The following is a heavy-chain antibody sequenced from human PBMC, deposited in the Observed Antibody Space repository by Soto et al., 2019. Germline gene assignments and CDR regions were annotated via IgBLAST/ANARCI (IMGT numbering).Heavy chain of an antibody. D-gene: IGHD2-15*01. J-gene: IGHJ4*02. CDR3: ARDSPAESPSRKYCSGGSCLPSY. Sequence: QVQLVESGGGVVQPGRSLRLSCAASGFTFSSYGMHWVRQAPGKGLEWVAVIWYDGSNKYYADSVKGRFTISRDNSKNTLYLQMNSLRAEDTAVYYCARDSPAESPSRKYCSGGSCLPSYWGQGTLVTVSS. CDR1: GFTFSSYG. V-gene: IGHV3-33*01. CDR2: IWYDGSNK.